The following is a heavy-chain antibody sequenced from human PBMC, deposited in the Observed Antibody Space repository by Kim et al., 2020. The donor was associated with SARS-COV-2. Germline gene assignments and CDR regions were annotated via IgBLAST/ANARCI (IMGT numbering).Heavy chain of an antibody. CDR2: TA. CDR3: ATAAAAGTPF. Sequence: TANYAQKFRGRVTITADESTSTAYMELSSLRSEDTTVYYCATAAAAGTPFWGQGTTVTVSS. J-gene: IGHJ6*02. D-gene: IGHD6-13*01. V-gene: IGHV1-69*01.